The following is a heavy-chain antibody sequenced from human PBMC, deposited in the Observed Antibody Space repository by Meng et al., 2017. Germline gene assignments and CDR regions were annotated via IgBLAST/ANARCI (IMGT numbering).Heavy chain of an antibody. D-gene: IGHD1-1*01. Sequence: LRLSCAISGDSVSSNSAAWNWIRQSPSRGLEWLGRTYYRSKWYNDYAVSVKSRITINPDTSKNQFSLQLNSVTPEDTAVYYCARLRFGTAPYYYYGMDVWGQGTMVTVSS. CDR2: TYYRSKWYN. J-gene: IGHJ6*02. CDR1: GDSVSSNSAA. CDR3: ARLRFGTAPYYYYGMDV. V-gene: IGHV6-1*01.